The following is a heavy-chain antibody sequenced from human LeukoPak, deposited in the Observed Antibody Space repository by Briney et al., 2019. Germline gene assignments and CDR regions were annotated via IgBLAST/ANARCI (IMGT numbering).Heavy chain of an antibody. Sequence: PGGSLRLSCAASGFTFSSYSMNWVRQAPGKGLEWVSSISSSSSYIYYADSEKGRFTISRDNAKNSLYLQMNSLRAEDTAVYYCARDPYYYDSSGYYGGWSYYFDYWGQGTLVTVSS. CDR1: GFTFSSYS. CDR2: ISSSSSYI. CDR3: ARDPYYYDSSGYYGGWSYYFDY. J-gene: IGHJ4*02. D-gene: IGHD3-22*01. V-gene: IGHV3-21*01.